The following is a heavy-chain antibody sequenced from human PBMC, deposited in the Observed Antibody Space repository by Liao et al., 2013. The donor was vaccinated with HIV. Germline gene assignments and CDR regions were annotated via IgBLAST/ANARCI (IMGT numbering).Heavy chain of an antibody. CDR2: FYHSGTS. D-gene: IGHD3-22*01. J-gene: IGHJ3*02. CDR3: ARAVSSDNYHDAFDT. V-gene: IGHV4-30-2*06. CDR1: GSSIIYGGYS. Sequence: QVQLQESGSGLVKPSQTLSLTCAVSGSSIIYGGYSWSWIRQSPGKGLEWIGYFYHSGTSYYSPSLKSRVSISVDNSRNHFSLKLRSVTAADTAVYYCARAVSSDNYHDAFDTWVQGTMVTVSS.